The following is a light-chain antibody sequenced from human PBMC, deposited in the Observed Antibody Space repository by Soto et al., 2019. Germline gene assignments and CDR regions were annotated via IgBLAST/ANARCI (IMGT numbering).Light chain of an antibody. CDR2: GAS. V-gene: IGKV3-20*01. CDR3: QQYDGSPPYT. J-gene: IGKJ2*01. CDR1: QSISSSY. Sequence: VLTQSSGTLSLSPGERAAISCRASQSISSSYLAWYQHKPGQAPRLLIYGASSRATGIPHRFSGSGSGTDFTLTISRLEPEDCGVYYCQQYDGSPPYTFGQGTRLEIK.